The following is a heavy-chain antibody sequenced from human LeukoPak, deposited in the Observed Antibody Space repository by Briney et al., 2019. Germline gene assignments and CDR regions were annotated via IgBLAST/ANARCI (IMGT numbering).Heavy chain of an antibody. CDR1: GGSISSLY. CDR3: ARDISTAGTGYYFDY. V-gene: IGHV4-59*01. D-gene: IGHD6-13*01. CDR2: IYYTGST. Sequence: SETLSLTCSVSGGSISSLYWSWIRQPPGKGLEWIGYIYYTGSTNYNPSLKSRVTMFVDMSKNQFSLRLSSVTAADTAVYYCARDISTAGTGYYFDYWGQGALVTVSS. J-gene: IGHJ4*02.